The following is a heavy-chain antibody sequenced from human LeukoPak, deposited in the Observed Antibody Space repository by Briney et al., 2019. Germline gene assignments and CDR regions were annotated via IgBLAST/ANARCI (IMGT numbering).Heavy chain of an antibody. D-gene: IGHD1-7*01. CDR2: IYYSGST. J-gene: IGHJ4*02. CDR1: GGSISSYY. V-gene: IGHV4-59*08. Sequence: SETLSLTCTVSGGSISSYYWSWIRQPPGKGLEWIGYIYYSGSTNYNPSLKSRVTISVDTSKNQFSLKLSSVTAADTAVYYCARHGKRRPYNWNYVLDYWGQGTLVTVSS. CDR3: ARHGKRRPYNWNYVLDY.